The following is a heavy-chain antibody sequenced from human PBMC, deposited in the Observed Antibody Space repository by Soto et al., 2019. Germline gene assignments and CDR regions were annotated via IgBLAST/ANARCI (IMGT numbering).Heavy chain of an antibody. Sequence: GGSLRLSCAASGFTFSDYYMSWIRKAPGKGLEWVSYISSSSGTIYYADSVKGRFTISRDNAKNSLYLQMNSLRAEDTAVYYCAKPRGYYDSSGYPTPDYWGQGT. D-gene: IGHD3-22*01. CDR2: ISSSSGTI. CDR1: GFTFSDYY. V-gene: IGHV3-11*04. CDR3: AKPRGYYDSSGYPTPDY. J-gene: IGHJ4*02.